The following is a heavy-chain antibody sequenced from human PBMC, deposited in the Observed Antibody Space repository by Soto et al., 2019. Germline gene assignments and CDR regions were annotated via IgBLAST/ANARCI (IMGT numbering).Heavy chain of an antibody. CDR1: GFPFSSYA. V-gene: IGHV3-23*01. CDR3: AKDTVVSKVVYDAFDF. J-gene: IGHJ3*01. CDR2: ISGSGGST. Sequence: EVQLLESGGTLVRPGGSLRLSCAASGFPFSSYAMTWVRQAPGKGLKWVSSISGSGGSTFYADSVKGRFAISRDNXXXXXXXXXXXXXXXXXXTYYCAKDTVVSKVVYDAFDFWGQGTVVSVSS. D-gene: IGHD2-21*01.